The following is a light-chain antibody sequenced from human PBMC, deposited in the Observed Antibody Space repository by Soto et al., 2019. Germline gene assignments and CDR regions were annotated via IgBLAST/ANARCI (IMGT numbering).Light chain of an antibody. V-gene: IGKV3-20*01. CDR1: QSVTSTY. CDR2: GAS. CDR3: QQFSGSVT. J-gene: IGKJ4*01. Sequence: EIVLTQSPGTLSLSPGERATLSCRASQSVTSTYLAWYQQKPGQAPRLLIYGASKRQSGVPARFSGGGSGTDFPLTISSLEPEDFAVYYCQQFSGSVTFGGGTRVDI.